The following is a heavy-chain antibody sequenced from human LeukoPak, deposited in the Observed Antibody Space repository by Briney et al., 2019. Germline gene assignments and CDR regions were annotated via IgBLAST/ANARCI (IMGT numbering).Heavy chain of an antibody. CDR1: GGSISSYS. V-gene: IGHV4-59*12. Sequence: KASETLSLTCTVSGGSISSYSWNWIRQPPGKGLEWIGYIYYSGSTNYNPSLKSRVTISVDTSKKQFSLKLSFVTAADTAVYFCARVSSGWSYYFDYWGQGTLVTVSS. J-gene: IGHJ4*02. CDR2: IYYSGST. D-gene: IGHD6-19*01. CDR3: ARVSSGWSYYFDY.